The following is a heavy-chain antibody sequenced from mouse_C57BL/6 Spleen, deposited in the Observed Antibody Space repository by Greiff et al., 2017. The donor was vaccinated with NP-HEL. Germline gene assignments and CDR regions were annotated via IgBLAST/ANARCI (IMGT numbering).Heavy chain of an antibody. Sequence: EVHLVESGPELVKPGDSVKISCKASGYSFTGYFMNWVMQSHGKSLEWIGRINPYNGDTFYNQKFKGKATLTVDKSSSTAHMELRSLTSEDSAVYYCAKVYYGSSFFDYWGQGTTLTVSS. V-gene: IGHV1-20*01. CDR3: AKVYYGSSFFDY. CDR2: INPYNGDT. CDR1: GYSFTGYF. D-gene: IGHD1-1*01. J-gene: IGHJ2*01.